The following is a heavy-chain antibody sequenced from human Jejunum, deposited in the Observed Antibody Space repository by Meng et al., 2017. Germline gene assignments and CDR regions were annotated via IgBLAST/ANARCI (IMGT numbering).Heavy chain of an antibody. CDR1: AGSMSGYY. J-gene: IGHJ3*01. Sequence: SETLSLTCTVSAGSMSGYYWRWLRQPPGKALEWIGYIYYSGTTNYNPSLKSRVTMSLDTSRNQLSLELTSVVAADTAVYYCARSSAFDFFHLWGHGTMVTVSS. CDR3: ARSSAFDFFHL. CDR2: IYYSGTT. V-gene: IGHV4-59*01. D-gene: IGHD3-3*01.